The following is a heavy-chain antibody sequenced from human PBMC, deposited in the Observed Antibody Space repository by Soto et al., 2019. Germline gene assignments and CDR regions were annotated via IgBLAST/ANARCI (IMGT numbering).Heavy chain of an antibody. V-gene: IGHV3-21*01. J-gene: IGHJ3*02. CDR1: GFTFSSYS. CDR3: ARDDPEPMKTFGGYAFDI. CDR2: ISSSSSYI. Sequence: EVQLVASGGGLVKPGGSLRLSCAASGFTFSSYSMNWVRQAPGKGLEWVSSISSSSSYIYYADSVKGRFTISRDNAKNSLYLQMNSLRAEDTAVYYCARDDPEPMKTFGGYAFDIWGQGTMVTVSS. D-gene: IGHD3-3*01.